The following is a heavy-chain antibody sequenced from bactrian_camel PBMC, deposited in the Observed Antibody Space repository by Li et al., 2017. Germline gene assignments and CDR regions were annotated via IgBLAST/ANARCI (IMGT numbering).Heavy chain of an antibody. J-gene: IGHJ4*01. CDR3: GVLRYEDGF. CDR1: GYTFGTYC. Sequence: HVQLVESGGGSVQVGGSLRLSCTASGYTFGTYCMGWFRQAPGKEREAVASITRDDLASYADSVKGRFTISKTRTNHTLFLQMDNLKPEDTAIYYCGVLRYEDGFWGQGTQVTVS. D-gene: IGHD3*01. V-gene: IGHV3S53*01. CDR2: ITRDDLA.